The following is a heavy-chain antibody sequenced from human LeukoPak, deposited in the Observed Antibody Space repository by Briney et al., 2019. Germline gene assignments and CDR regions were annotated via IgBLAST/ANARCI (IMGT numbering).Heavy chain of an antibody. J-gene: IGHJ4*02. Sequence: ASVNVSFKASGYTFTIYHMHWVRQAPGQGLEWMGVINPSGGSATYAQKFQGRVTMTRDTSTTTVDMELSSLRSEDTAVYYCVRGSGSGSYYAYWGQGTLVTVSS. CDR1: GYTFTIYH. CDR2: INPSGGSA. CDR3: VRGSGSGSYYAY. D-gene: IGHD1-26*01. V-gene: IGHV1-46*01.